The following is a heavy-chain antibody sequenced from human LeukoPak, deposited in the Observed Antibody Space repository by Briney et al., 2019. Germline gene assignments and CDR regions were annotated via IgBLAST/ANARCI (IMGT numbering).Heavy chain of an antibody. D-gene: IGHD2-15*01. Sequence: PSETLSLTCAVYGGSFSGYYWSWIRQPPGKGLEWIGEINHSGSTNYNPSLKSRVTISVDTSKNQFSLKLSSVTAAETAVYYCARGPRCSGGSCYSVRVDPWGQGTLVTVSS. CDR3: ARGPRCSGGSCYSVRVDP. V-gene: IGHV4-34*01. CDR2: INHSGST. J-gene: IGHJ5*02. CDR1: GGSFSGYY.